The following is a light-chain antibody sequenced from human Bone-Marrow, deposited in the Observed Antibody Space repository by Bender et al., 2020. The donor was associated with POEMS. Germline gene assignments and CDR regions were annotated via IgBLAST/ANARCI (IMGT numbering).Light chain of an antibody. J-gene: IGLJ3*02. V-gene: IGLV2-14*01. CDR1: TSDVGGYDS. Sequence: QSVLTQPPSVSGSPGQSITISCTGTTSDVGGYDSVSWYQLHPGKAPKLMIYEVSNRPSGVSNRFSGSKSDNTASLTISGLQAEDEAEYYYSSYTSVSSTPVFGGGTKLTVL. CDR3: SSYTSVSSTPV. CDR2: EVS.